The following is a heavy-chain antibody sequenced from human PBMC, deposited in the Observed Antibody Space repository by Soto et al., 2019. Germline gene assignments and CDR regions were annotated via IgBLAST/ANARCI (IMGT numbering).Heavy chain of an antibody. J-gene: IGHJ4*02. D-gene: IGHD6-19*01. CDR3: AKEREQWLVGSFDY. CDR1: GFTFSSYG. V-gene: IGHV3-30*18. CDR2: ISYDGSNK. Sequence: QVQLVESGGGVVQPGTSLRLSCAASGFTFSSYGMHWVRQAPGKGLEWVAVISYDGSNKYYADSVKGRFTFSRDNSKNTVYVQMNSLRAADTAVYYCAKEREQWLVGSFDYWGQGTLVTVSS.